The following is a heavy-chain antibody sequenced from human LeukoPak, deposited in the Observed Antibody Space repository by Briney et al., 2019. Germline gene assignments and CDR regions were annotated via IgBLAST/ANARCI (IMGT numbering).Heavy chain of an antibody. D-gene: IGHD2-15*01. V-gene: IGHV3-21*01. CDR3: ARVSGVSPGGAFDI. CDR1: GFTFSSYS. CDR2: ISSSSSYI. J-gene: IGHJ3*02. Sequence: GGSLRLSCAASGFTFSSYSMNWVRQAPGKGLEWVSSISSSSSYIYYADSVKGRFTISRDNAKNLLYLQMNSLRAEDTAVYYCARVSGVSPGGAFDIWGQGTIVTVSS.